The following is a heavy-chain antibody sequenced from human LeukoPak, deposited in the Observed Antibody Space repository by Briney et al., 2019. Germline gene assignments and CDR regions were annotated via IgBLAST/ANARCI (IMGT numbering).Heavy chain of an antibody. CDR2: ISGSGGST. D-gene: IGHD3-3*01. J-gene: IGHJ4*02. V-gene: IGHV3-23*01. Sequence: PGGSLRLSXAASGFTFSSYAMSWVRQAPGKGLEWVSAISGSGGSTHYADSVKGRFTISRDNSKNTLYLQMNSLRAEDTAVYYRAKRADFWSGYSSGYYFDYWGQGTLVTVSS. CDR1: GFTFSSYA. CDR3: AKRADFWSGYSSGYYFDY.